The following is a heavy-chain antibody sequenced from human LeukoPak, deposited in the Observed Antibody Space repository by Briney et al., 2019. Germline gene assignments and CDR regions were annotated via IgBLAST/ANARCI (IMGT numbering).Heavy chain of an antibody. Sequence: RGASVKVSCKASGGTFSSYAISWVRQAPGQGLEWMGGIIPIFGTANYAQKFQGRVTITADESTSTAYMELSSLRSEDTAVYYCARDRGERYSYGYGDYYYYMDVWGKGTTVTISS. CDR3: ARDRGERYSYGYGDYYYYMDV. J-gene: IGHJ6*03. V-gene: IGHV1-69*13. CDR1: GGTFSSYA. D-gene: IGHD5-18*01. CDR2: IIPIFGTA.